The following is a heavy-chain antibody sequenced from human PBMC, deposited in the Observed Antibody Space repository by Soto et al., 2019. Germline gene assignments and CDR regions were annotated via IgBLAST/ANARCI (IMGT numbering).Heavy chain of an antibody. V-gene: IGHV4-34*01. CDR2: INHSGST. CDR1: GGSFSGYY. CDR3: ARERYCSSTSCFYYYYYGMDV. Sequence: PSETLSVTCAVYGGSFSGYYWSWIRQPPGKGLEWIGEINHSGSTNYNPSLKSRVTISVDTSKNHFSLKLSSVTAADTAVYYCARERYCSSTSCFYYYYYGMDVWGQGTTVTVSS. D-gene: IGHD2-2*01. J-gene: IGHJ6*02.